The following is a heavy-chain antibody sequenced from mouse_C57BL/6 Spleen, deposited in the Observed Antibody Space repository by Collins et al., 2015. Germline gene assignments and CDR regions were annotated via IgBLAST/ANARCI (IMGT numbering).Heavy chain of an antibody. CDR2: ISYDGSN. J-gene: IGHJ4*01. Sequence: DVQLQESGPGLVKPSQSLSLTCSVTGYSITSGYYWNWIRQFPGNKLEWMGYISYDGSNNYNPSLKNRISITRDTSKNQFFLKLNSVTTEDTATYYCARVGIYGSSYEDYAMDYWGQGTSVTVSS. CDR3: ARVGIYGSSYEDYAMDY. V-gene: IGHV3-6*01. D-gene: IGHD1-1*01. CDR1: GYSITSGYY.